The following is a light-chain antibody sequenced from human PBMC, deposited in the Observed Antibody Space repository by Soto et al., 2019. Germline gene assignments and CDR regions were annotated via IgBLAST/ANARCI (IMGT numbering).Light chain of an antibody. V-gene: IGKV1-39*01. CDR1: QSVRSY. CDR2: TTT. Sequence: DIQMPQSPSSLSASVGDTIPITCRESQSVRSYLNWYQQKPGKAPDLLIYTTTSLQSEVPSRFSGSGSETHFTLTITSLQPEDFATYFCQQTYSAPPWTFGPGTKVDIK. J-gene: IGKJ1*01. CDR3: QQTYSAPPWT.